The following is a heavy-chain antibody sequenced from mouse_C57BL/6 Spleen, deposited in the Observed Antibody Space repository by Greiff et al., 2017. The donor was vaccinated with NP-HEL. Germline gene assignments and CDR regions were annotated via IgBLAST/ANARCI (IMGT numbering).Heavy chain of an antibody. V-gene: IGHV5-9-1*02. J-gene: IGHJ4*01. CDR3: TRDGEDGYHEAMDY. CDR2: ISSGGDYI. Sequence: EVHLVESGEGLVKPGGSLKLSCAASGFTFSSYAMSWVRQTPEKRLEWVAYISSGGDYIYYADTVKGRFTISRDNARNTLYLQMSSLKSEDTAMYYCTRDGEDGYHEAMDYWGQGTSVTVSS. CDR1: GFTFSSYA. D-gene: IGHD2-3*01.